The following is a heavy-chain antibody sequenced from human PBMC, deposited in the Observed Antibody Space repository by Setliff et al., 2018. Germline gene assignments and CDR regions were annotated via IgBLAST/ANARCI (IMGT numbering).Heavy chain of an antibody. Sequence: ASVKVSCKASGYIFTDYGVSWVRQAPGQGLEWVGWISTHNGKTYDAPKFQDRITMTTDTSTSTAYLEFKSLRSDDTAIYYCSSLVRFCTKISCQRLLGDDYWGQGALGTVSS. CDR3: SSLVRFCTKISCQRLLGDDY. V-gene: IGHV1-18*01. CDR1: GYIFTDYG. CDR2: ISTHNGKT. J-gene: IGHJ4*02. D-gene: IGHD2-2*01.